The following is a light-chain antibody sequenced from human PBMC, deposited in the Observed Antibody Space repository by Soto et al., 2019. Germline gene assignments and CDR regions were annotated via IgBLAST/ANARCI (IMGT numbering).Light chain of an antibody. V-gene: IGLV2-14*01. J-gene: IGLJ2*01. CDR3: SSYSSRTTR. CDR1: SSDGGSYNY. CDR2: DVS. Sequence: QSALTQPASVSGSPGQSITISCTGTSSDGGSYNYVSWYQQHPGEAPKLMIYDVSDRPSGVSNRFSGSQSGSTASLTISGLQAEDEADYYCSSYSSRTTRFGGGTKLTVL.